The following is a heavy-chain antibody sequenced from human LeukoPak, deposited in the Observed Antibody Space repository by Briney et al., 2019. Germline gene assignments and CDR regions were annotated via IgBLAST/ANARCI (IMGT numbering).Heavy chain of an antibody. CDR2: ISGGGGST. CDR1: GCPFSNGA. D-gene: IGHD3-3*01. CDR3: AKEGQNVDFWRFDY. Sequence: SGGSLRLSLSAPGCPFSNGAMSRVRQAPGKGLEWVSSISGGGGSTYYADSVKGRFTISRDNSKNTVYMEMNSLRAEDTALYYCAKEGQNVDFWRFDYWGQGTLVPVSS. J-gene: IGHJ4*02. V-gene: IGHV3-23*01.